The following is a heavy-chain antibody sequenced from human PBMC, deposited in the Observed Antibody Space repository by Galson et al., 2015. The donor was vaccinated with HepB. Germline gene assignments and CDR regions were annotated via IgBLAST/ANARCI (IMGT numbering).Heavy chain of an antibody. J-gene: IGHJ4*02. CDR2: IIPILGIA. V-gene: IGHV1-69*10. CDR1: GGTFSSYA. CDR3: AIPRELYCSSTSCYALDY. Sequence: SVKVSCKASGGTFSSYAISWVRQAPGQGLEWMGGIIPILGIANYAQKFQGRVKITADKSTSTAYMELSSLRSEDTAVYYCAIPRELYCSSTSCYALDYWGQGTLVTVSS. D-gene: IGHD2-2*01.